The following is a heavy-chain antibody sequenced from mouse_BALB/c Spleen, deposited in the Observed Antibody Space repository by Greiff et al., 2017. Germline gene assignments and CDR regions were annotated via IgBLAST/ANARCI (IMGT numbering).Heavy chain of an antibody. J-gene: IGHJ1*01. CDR2: ISSGGSYT. D-gene: IGHD2-1*01. CDR3: ARQDGNYWYFDV. CDR1: GFTFSSYA. Sequence: EVKLMESGGGLVKPGGSLKLSCAASGFTFSSYAMSWVRQTPEKRLEWVATISSGGSYTYYPDSVKGRFTISRDNAKNTLYLQMSSLRSEDTAMYYCARQDGNYWYFDVWGAGTTVTVSS. V-gene: IGHV5-9-3*01.